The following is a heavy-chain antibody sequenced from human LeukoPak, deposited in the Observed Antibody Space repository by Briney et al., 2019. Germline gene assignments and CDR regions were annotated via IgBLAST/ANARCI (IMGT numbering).Heavy chain of an antibody. Sequence: GGSLRLSCAASGFTFTNYAMSWVRQAPGKGLEWVANIKQDGSEKYYVDSVKGRFTISRDNAKNSLYLQMNSLRAEDTAVYYCAREYDDYGDLDYWGQGTLVTVSS. CDR2: IKQDGSEK. CDR3: AREYDDYGDLDY. J-gene: IGHJ4*02. CDR1: GFTFTNYA. D-gene: IGHD4-17*01. V-gene: IGHV3-7*01.